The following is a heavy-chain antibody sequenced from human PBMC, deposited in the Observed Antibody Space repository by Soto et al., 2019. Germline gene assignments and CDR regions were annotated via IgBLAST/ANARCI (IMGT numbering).Heavy chain of an antibody. Sequence: GGSLRLSCAASGFTFSNYAMSWVRQAPGKGLEWVSAISGSGGSTYHADSVKGRFTISRDNSKNTLFLQMERLRVDDTAVYYCAKGSASGSPYYFDFWGQGTLVTVSS. D-gene: IGHD6-25*01. J-gene: IGHJ4*02. CDR1: GFTFSNYA. CDR2: ISGSGGST. V-gene: IGHV3-23*01. CDR3: AKGSASGSPYYFDF.